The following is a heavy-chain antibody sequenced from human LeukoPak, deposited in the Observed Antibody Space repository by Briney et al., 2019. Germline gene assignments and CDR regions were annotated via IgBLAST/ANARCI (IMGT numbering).Heavy chain of an antibody. CDR2: ISGSGGSGGKT. J-gene: IGHJ6*04. CDR3: AELGITMIGGV. Sequence: GGSLRLSCAASGFSFSTYAMTWVRQAPGKGLEWVSTISGSGGSGGKTYYADSVKGRFSISRDNAKNSLYLQMNSLRAEDTAVYYCAELGITMIGGVWGKGTTVTISS. D-gene: IGHD3-10*02. CDR1: GFSFSTYA. V-gene: IGHV3-23*01.